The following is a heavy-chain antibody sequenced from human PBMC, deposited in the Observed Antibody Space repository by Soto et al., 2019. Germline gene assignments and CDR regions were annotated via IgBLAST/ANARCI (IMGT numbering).Heavy chain of an antibody. J-gene: IGHJ6*02. CDR1: GGTFSSYD. D-gene: IGHD2-2*01. CDR3: ARERGGPAAPPYYYGMDV. Sequence: SVKVSCKASGGTFSSYDISWVRQAPGQGLEWMGGIIPIFGTANYAQKFQARVTITADESTSTAYMELSSLRSEDTSLYYCARERGGPAAPPYYYGMDVWGQGTTVTVSS. V-gene: IGHV1-69*13. CDR2: IIPIFGTA.